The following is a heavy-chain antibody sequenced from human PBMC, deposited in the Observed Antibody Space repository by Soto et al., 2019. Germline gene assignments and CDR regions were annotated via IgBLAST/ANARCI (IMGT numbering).Heavy chain of an antibody. J-gene: IGHJ4*02. D-gene: IGHD1-1*01. CDR1: GFTFSSYG. CDR3: ARDRTVSTLPYYFDF. CDR2: IWYDGSNK. Sequence: QVQLVESGGGVVQPGRSLRLSCAAYGFTFSSYGMHWVRQAPGKGLEWVAVIWYDGSNKYYADSEKGRFTISRDNSMNTLYLQMNSLRAGDTAVYYCARDRTVSTLPYYFDFWGQGTLVTVSS. V-gene: IGHV3-33*01.